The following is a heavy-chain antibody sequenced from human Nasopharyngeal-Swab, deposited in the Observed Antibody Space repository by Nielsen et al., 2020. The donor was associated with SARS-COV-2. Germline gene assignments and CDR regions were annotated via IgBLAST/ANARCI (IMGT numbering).Heavy chain of an antibody. CDR3: AREGSLYGGNLFDY. V-gene: IGHV1-2*06. Sequence: ASVKVSCKASGYTFTGYYMHWVRQDPGQGLEWMGRINPNSGGTNYAQKFQGRVTMTRDTSISTAYMELSRLRSDDTAVYYCAREGSLYGGNLFDYWGQGTLVTVSS. D-gene: IGHD4-23*01. CDR1: GYTFTGYY. CDR2: INPNSGGT. J-gene: IGHJ4*02.